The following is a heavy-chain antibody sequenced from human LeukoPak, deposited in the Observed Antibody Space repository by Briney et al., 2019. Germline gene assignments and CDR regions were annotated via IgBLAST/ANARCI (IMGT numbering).Heavy chain of an antibody. V-gene: IGHV1-24*01. J-gene: IGHJ3*02. CDR3: ATAPPDYGDYGGAFDI. Sequence: ASVNVSCKVSGYTLTELSMHWVRQAPGKGLEWMGGFDPEDGETIYAQKFQGRVTMTEDTSTDTAYMELSSLRSEDTAVYYCATAPPDYGDYGGAFDIWGQGTMVTVSS. CDR1: GYTLTELS. CDR2: FDPEDGET. D-gene: IGHD4-17*01.